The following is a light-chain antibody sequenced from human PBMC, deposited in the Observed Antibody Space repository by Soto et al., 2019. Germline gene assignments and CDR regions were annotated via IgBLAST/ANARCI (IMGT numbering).Light chain of an antibody. Sequence: QSALTQPASASGSPGQSVTISCTGTSSDVGGYNYVSWYQQHPGKAPKLMIYEVTNRPSGIPNRFSGAKSGNTASLTISGVQDEDEADYYCSTYTSGSTFPWVFGTGTKVTVL. CDR1: SSDVGGYNY. V-gene: IGLV2-14*01. J-gene: IGLJ1*01. CDR2: EVT. CDR3: STYTSGSTFPWV.